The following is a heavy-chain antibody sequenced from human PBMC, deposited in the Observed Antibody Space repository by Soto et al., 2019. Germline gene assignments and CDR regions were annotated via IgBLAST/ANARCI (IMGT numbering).Heavy chain of an antibody. D-gene: IGHD5-12*01. CDR2: IYYSGSS. J-gene: IGHJ4*02. V-gene: IGHV4-59*12. CDR1: GGSISSYY. Sequence: SETLSLTCTVSGGSISSYYWSWIRQPPGKGLEWIGYIYYSGSSNYNPSLKSRVTISVDRSKNQFSLKLSSVTAADTAVYYCAAGGGLPRYYWGQGTLVTVSS. CDR3: AAGGGLPRYY.